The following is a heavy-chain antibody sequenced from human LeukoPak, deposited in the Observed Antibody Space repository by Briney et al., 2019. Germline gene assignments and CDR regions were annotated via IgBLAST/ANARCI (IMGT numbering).Heavy chain of an antibody. CDR1: GGSINSYY. J-gene: IGHJ4*02. CDR2: IHYSGTT. D-gene: IGHD6-19*01. CDR3: ARRSRSGWNYDY. Sequence: PSETLSLTCSVSGGSINSYYWSWIRQPPGKGLESIGYIHYSGTTNYNPSLKSRVTISVDTSKNQFSLKLSPVTAADAAVYYCARRSRSGWNYDYWGQGTLVTVSP. V-gene: IGHV4-59*08.